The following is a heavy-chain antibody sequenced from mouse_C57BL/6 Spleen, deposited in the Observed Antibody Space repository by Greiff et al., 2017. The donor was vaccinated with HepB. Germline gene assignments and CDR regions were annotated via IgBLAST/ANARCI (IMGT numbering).Heavy chain of an antibody. CDR1: GFTFSSYA. CDR3: TRDAAAGNYFDY. J-gene: IGHJ2*01. CDR2: ISSGGDYI. Sequence: EVKVEESGEGLVKPGGSLKLSCAASGFTFSSYAMSWVRQTPEKRLEWVAYISSGGDYIYYADTVKGRFTISRDNARNTLYLQMSSLKSEDTAMYYCTRDAAAGNYFDYWGQGTTLTVSS. V-gene: IGHV5-9-1*02.